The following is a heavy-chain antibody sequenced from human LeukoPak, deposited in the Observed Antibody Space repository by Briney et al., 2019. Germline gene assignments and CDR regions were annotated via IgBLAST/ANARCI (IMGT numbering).Heavy chain of an antibody. CDR3: ARDPGLIVVVPAAIHFFDY. V-gene: IGHV1-2*02. J-gene: IGHJ4*02. CDR1: GYTFTGYY. D-gene: IGHD2-2*01. Sequence: ASVKVSCKASGYTFTGYYMHWVRQAPGQGLEWMGWINPNSGGTNYAQKFQGRVTMTRDTSISTAYMELSRLRSDDTAVYYCARDPGLIVVVPAAIHFFDYWGQGTLVTVSS. CDR2: INPNSGGT.